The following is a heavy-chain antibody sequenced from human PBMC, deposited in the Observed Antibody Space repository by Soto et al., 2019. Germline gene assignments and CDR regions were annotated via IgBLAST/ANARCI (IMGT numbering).Heavy chain of an antibody. CDR2: IYYSGST. D-gene: IGHD4-17*01. CDR3: ARLGGMTTVTNVFYYGMDV. Sequence: SETLSLTCTVSGGSISSSSYYWGWIRQPPGKGLERIGCIYYSGSTYYNLSLKSRVTISVDTSKNQFSLKLSSVTAADTAVYYCARLGGMTTVTNVFYYGMDVWGQGTTVTVSS. J-gene: IGHJ6*02. V-gene: IGHV4-39*01. CDR1: GGSISSSSYY.